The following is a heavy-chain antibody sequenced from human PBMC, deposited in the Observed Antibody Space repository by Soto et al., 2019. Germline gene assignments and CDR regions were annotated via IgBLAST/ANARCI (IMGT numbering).Heavy chain of an antibody. CDR3: ARSPFYDSSGYSYVVAYFDL. J-gene: IGHJ2*01. CDR2: SYSGGST. Sequence: EVHLVESGGGLIQPGGSLRLSCAASGCTVSSNYMSWVRQAPGKGLEWVSVSYSGGSTYYADSVKGRFTISRDNAKNTLYIKTNSLRAEDTAVYYCARSPFYDSSGYSYVVAYFDLWGRGKLVTVSS. CDR1: GCTVSSNY. V-gene: IGHV3-53*01. D-gene: IGHD3-22*01.